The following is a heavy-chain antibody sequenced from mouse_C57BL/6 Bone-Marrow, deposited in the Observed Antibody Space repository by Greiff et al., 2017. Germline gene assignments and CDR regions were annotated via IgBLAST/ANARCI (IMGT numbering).Heavy chain of an antibody. Sequence: QVQLQQPGAELVKPGASVKLSCKASGYTFTSYWMHWVKQRPGQGLAWIGMIHPNSGSTNYNEKFKSKATLTVDKSSSTAYMQRSSLTSEDSAVYYCARSSYYYGSSLYYYAMDYWGQGTSVTVSS. CDR3: ARSSYYYGSSLYYYAMDY. V-gene: IGHV1-64*01. CDR1: GYTFTSYW. D-gene: IGHD1-1*01. CDR2: IHPNSGST. J-gene: IGHJ4*01.